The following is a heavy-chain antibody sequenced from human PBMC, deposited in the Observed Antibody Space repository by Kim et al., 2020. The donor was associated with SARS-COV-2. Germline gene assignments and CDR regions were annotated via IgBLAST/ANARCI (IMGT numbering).Heavy chain of an antibody. CDR1: GFTLSSYA. CDR3: AKSAPPYSYYALDV. V-gene: IGHV3-23*01. CDR2: ISGSGGNT. Sequence: GGSLRLSCAVSGFTLSSYAMSWVRQAPGKGLEWVSDISGSGGNTYYANSVKGRFTITRDNSKNTLYLQMNSLRVEDTALYYCAKSAPPYSYYALDVWGQG. J-gene: IGHJ6*02.